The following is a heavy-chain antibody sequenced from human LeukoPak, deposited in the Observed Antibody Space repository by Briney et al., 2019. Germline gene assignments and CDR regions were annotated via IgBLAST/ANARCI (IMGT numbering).Heavy chain of an antibody. CDR2: IYHSGST. V-gene: IGHV4-30-2*01. J-gene: IGHJ6*03. CDR1: GGSISSGGYY. Sequence: PSETLSLTCTVSGGSISSGGYYWSWIQQPPGEGLEWIGYIYHSGSTYYNPSLKSRVTISVDRSKNQFSLKLSSVTAADTAVYYCARDVQHGLEALYYMDVWGKGTPVTVSS. CDR3: ARDVQHGLEALYYMDV.